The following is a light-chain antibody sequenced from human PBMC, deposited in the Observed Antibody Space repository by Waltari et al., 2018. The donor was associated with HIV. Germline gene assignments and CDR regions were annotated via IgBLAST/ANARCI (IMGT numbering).Light chain of an antibody. V-gene: IGKV3-11*01. CDR1: QSVGSY. J-gene: IGKJ5*01. Sequence: EIVLTQSPATLSLSPGARATLSCRASQSVGSYLAWYQQKPGQAPRLLIYDASNRATGIPARFSGSGSGTDFTLTISSLEPEDFAVYYCQQRSNWPITFGQGTRLEIK. CDR2: DAS. CDR3: QQRSNWPIT.